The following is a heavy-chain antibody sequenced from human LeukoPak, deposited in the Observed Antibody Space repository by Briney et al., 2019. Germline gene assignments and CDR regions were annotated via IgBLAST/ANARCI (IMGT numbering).Heavy chain of an antibody. CDR2: ISAYNGNT. V-gene: IGHV1-18*01. J-gene: IGHJ3*02. CDR3: ARDQRGYCSSTSCLYAFDI. Sequence: ASVKVSCKASGYTFTSYAISWVRQAPGQGLEWMGWISAYNGNTNYAQKLQGRVTMTTDTSTSTAYMELRSLRSDDTAVYYCARDQRGYCSSTSCLYAFDIWGQGTMVTVSS. CDR1: GYTFTSYA. D-gene: IGHD2-2*01.